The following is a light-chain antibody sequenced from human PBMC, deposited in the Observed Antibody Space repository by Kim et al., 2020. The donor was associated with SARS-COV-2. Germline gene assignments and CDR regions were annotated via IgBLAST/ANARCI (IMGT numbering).Light chain of an antibody. CDR1: SGSVSTNYY. CDR3: VLYMGNGIWV. J-gene: IGLJ3*02. Sequence: QTVVTQEPSFSASPGGTVTLTCGLTSGSVSTNYYPTWYQQTPGQAPRTLIYSTNTRSSGVPDRFSGSILGNKAALTITGAQADDESDYYCVLYMGNGIWVFGGGTQLTVL. V-gene: IGLV8-61*01. CDR2: STN.